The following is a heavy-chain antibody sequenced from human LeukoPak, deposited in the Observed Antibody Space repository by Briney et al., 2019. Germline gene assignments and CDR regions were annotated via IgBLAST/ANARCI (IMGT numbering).Heavy chain of an antibody. D-gene: IGHD4-23*01. CDR3: ARDLRGGNSPEDYWYFDL. CDR1: GGSISSSSYY. J-gene: IGHJ2*01. V-gene: IGHV4-39*07. Sequence: SETLSLTCTVSGGSISSSSYYWGWIRQPPGKGLEWIGSIYYSGSTYYNPSLKSRVTISVDTSKNQFSLKLSSVTAADTAVYYCARDLRGGNSPEDYWYFDLWGRGTLVTVSS. CDR2: IYYSGST.